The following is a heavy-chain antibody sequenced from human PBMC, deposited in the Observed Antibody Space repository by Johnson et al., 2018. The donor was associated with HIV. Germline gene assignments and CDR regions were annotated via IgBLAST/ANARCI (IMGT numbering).Heavy chain of an antibody. J-gene: IGHJ3*02. CDR1: GFTFSSYW. CDR3: ARWGDYLDAFDI. D-gene: IGHD3-16*01. CDR2: IKQDGSDK. Sequence: EVQVVESGGGLVQPGGSLRLSCAASGFTFSSYWMSWVRQAPGKGLEWVANIKQDGSDKYYVDSVKGRFTISRDNSKNTLYLQMNSLRVEDTAVYYCARWGDYLDAFDIWGQGTMVTVSS. V-gene: IGHV3-7*02.